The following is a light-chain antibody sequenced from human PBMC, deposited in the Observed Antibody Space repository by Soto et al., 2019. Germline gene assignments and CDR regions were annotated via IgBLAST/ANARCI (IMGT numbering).Light chain of an antibody. J-gene: IGKJ1*01. Sequence: DSVMTQSPLSLPVTSGEPASISCRSSQSLLNSNGYNYLDWYLQKPGQSPRLLIYLGSTRASGVPDRFSGSGSGTDFTLTISRVEAEDFGFYYCMQALQAPLTFGQGTRVEIK. CDR2: LGS. CDR1: QSLLNSNGYNY. CDR3: MQALQAPLT. V-gene: IGKV2-28*01.